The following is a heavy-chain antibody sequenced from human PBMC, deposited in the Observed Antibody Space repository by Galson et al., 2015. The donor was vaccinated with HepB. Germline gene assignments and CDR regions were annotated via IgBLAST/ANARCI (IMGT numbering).Heavy chain of an antibody. CDR1: EFSLSSSAMC. CDR2: LDWDDDA. Sequence: PALVKPTQTLTLTCTFSEFSLSSSAMCVGWIRQPPGKALEWLALLDWDDDAYYSPSLKTRLTISKDTSKNQVVLTMTNLDPVDTATYFWARGPFSRDDPWNARTIFFYYWGQGALVTVSS. V-gene: IGHV2-70*01. D-gene: IGHD3-3*01. J-gene: IGHJ4*02. CDR3: ARGPFSRDDPWNARTIFFYY.